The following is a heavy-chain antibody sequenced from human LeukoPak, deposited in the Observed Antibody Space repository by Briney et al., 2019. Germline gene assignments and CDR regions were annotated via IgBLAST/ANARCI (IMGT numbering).Heavy chain of an antibody. J-gene: IGHJ3*01. V-gene: IGHV3-20*04. D-gene: IGHD1-20*01. CDR1: GFSFDDYG. CDR2: INWNGGST. CDR3: ARAYGKWNDVYFYAFDL. Sequence: GGSLRLSCAASGFSFDDYGMSWVRQAPGKGLEWVSGINWNGGSTGYADSVKGRFTISRDNAKNSLSLQMNSLRVEDTALYYCARAYGKWNDVYFYAFDLWGQGTMVTVSS.